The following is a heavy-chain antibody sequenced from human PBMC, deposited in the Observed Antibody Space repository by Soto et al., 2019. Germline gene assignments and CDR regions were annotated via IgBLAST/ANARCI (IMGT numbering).Heavy chain of an antibody. CDR1: GYSISSGYY. D-gene: IGHD5-12*01. CDR2: IYHSGST. CDR3: AVDGYNAPLDY. Sequence: SETLSLTCAVSGYSISSGYYWGWIRQPPGKGLEWIGSIYHSGSTYYNPSLKSRVTISVDTSKNQFSLKLSSVTAADTAVYYCAVDGYNAPLDYWGQGTLVTVSS. J-gene: IGHJ4*02. V-gene: IGHV4-38-2*01.